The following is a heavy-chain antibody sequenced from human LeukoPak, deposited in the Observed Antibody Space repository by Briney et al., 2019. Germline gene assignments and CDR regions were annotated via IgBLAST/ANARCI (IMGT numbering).Heavy chain of an antibody. Sequence: SETLSLTCAVYGGSFSGYYWSWIRQSPGKGLEWIGEINHSGSTNYNPSLKSRVTISVDTSKNQFSLKLRSVTDADTAIYYCARHGWFGELLAAFDIWGQGTMVTVSS. V-gene: IGHV4-34*01. J-gene: IGHJ3*02. D-gene: IGHD3-10*01. CDR3: ARHGWFGELLAAFDI. CDR2: INHSGST. CDR1: GGSFSGYY.